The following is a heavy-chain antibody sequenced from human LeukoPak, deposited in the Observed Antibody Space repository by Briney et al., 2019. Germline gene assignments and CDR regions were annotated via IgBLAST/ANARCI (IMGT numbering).Heavy chain of an antibody. CDR1: GFTVSSNY. J-gene: IGHJ4*02. D-gene: IGHD3-3*01. Sequence: GGSLRLSCAASGFTVSSNYMNWVRQAPGKGLEWISYMTSDSNTIYYADSVRGRFTISRDNAKKSVYLELSNLRADDTAMYYCARSTEWFADYWGQGTLVTVSS. V-gene: IGHV3-48*01. CDR3: ARSTEWFADY. CDR2: MTSDSNTI.